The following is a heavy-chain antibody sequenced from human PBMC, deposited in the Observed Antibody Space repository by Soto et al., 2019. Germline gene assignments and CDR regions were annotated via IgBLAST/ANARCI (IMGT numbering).Heavy chain of an antibody. J-gene: IGHJ3*02. CDR1: GFTYSSYA. Sequence: EVQLLEYGGGLVQPGGSLRLSCAASGFTYSSYAMSWVRQSPGKGLEWVSAITGSGGSTYYADSVKGRFTISRDNSKNTLYLQMNSLRAEDTAVFYCSKDRLYYDVPIPPDAFDIWGQGTMVTVSS. V-gene: IGHV3-23*01. D-gene: IGHD3-3*01. CDR2: ITGSGGST. CDR3: SKDRLYYDVPIPPDAFDI.